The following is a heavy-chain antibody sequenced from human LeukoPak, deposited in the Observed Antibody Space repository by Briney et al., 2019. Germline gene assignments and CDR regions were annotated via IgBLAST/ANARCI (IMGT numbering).Heavy chain of an antibody. Sequence: SETLSLTCTVSGYSISSGYYWGWIRQPPGKGLEWIGSIYHSGSTYYNPSLKSRVTISVDTSKNQLSLKLSSVTAADTAVYYCARTPVTKAFDIWGQGTMVTVSS. D-gene: IGHD4-17*01. CDR2: IYHSGST. CDR1: GYSISSGYY. V-gene: IGHV4-38-2*02. J-gene: IGHJ3*02. CDR3: ARTPVTKAFDI.